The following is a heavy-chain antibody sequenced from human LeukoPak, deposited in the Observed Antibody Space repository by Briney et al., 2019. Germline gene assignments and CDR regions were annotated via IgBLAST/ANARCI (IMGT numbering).Heavy chain of an antibody. CDR2: IIPMFGTA. CDR3: ATVMGSGSYYLFDY. Sequence: SSVKVSYKASGGTFSSYAISWVRQAPGQGLEWMERIIPMFGTANYAQKFQGRVTITTDESTSTAYMELSSLRSEDTAVYYCATVMGSGSYYLFDYWGQGTLVTVSS. CDR1: GGTFSSYA. V-gene: IGHV1-69*05. D-gene: IGHD1-26*01. J-gene: IGHJ4*02.